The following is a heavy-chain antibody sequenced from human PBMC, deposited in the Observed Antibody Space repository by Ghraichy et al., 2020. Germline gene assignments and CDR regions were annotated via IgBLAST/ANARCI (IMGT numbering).Heavy chain of an antibody. V-gene: IGHV3-7*01. CDR3: ARGNEAYCGGDCFNFDY. J-gene: IGHJ4*02. Sequence: GGSLRLSCAASGFTFSSYWMSWVRQAPGKGLEWVANIKQDGSEKYYVDSVKGRFTISRDNAKNSLYLQMNSLRAEDTAVYYCARGNEAYCGGDCFNFDYWGQGTLVTVSS. CDR1: GFTFSSYW. D-gene: IGHD2-21*02. CDR2: IKQDGSEK.